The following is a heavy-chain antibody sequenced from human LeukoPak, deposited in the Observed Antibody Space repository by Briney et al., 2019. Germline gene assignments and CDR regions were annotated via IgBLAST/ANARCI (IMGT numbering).Heavy chain of an antibody. CDR1: GGSITYYH. CDR3: ARRLSSWYAFDY. CDR2: IYYSGST. V-gene: IGHV4-59*08. D-gene: IGHD6-13*01. J-gene: IGHJ4*02. Sequence: SETLFLTCTVSGGSITYYHWSWIRQPPGKGLEWIGYIYYSGSTNYNPSLKSRVTISVDTPKNQFSLKLSSVTAADTAVYYCARRLSSWYAFDYWGQGTLVTVSS.